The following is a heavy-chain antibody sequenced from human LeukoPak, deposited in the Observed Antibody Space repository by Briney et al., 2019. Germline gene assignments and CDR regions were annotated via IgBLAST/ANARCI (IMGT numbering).Heavy chain of an antibody. CDR3: ARGDYGLYFFDS. CDR1: GGSISRGGYY. D-gene: IGHD4-17*01. CDR2: FYYSRTT. V-gene: IGHV4-31*03. Sequence: SETLSLTCTVSGGSISRGGYYWNWIRQHPRAGLEWIGYFYYSRTTSYNPSLKSRATISVDTSNNQFSLKLSSVTAADTAVYYCARGDYGLYFFDSWGRGTLVTVSS. J-gene: IGHJ4*02.